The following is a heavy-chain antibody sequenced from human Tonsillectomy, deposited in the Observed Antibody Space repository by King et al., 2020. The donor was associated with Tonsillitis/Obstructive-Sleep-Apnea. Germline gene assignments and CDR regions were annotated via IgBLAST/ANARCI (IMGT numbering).Heavy chain of an antibody. CDR1: GFTFSSHW. V-gene: IGHV3-7*01. D-gene: IGHD3-10*01. Sequence: EVQLVESGGGLVQPGGSLRLSCAASGFTFSSHWMSWVRQAPGKGLEWVANIKQDGSEKYYADSVKGRFTISRDNTKNLLYLQMNSLRAEDTAVYYCARDDSLLRRATYYFDYWGQGTLVTVSS. J-gene: IGHJ4*02. CDR2: IKQDGSEK. CDR3: ARDDSLLRRATYYFDY.